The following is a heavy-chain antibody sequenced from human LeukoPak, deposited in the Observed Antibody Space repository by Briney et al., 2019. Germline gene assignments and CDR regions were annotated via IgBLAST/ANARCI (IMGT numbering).Heavy chain of an antibody. D-gene: IGHD2/OR15-2a*01. J-gene: IGHJ4*02. V-gene: IGHV4-31*03. CDR3: ARDRDEYGYFDY. CDR2: IYYSGST. CDR1: GGSISSGGYY. Sequence: SETLSLTCTVPGGSISSGGYYWSWIRQHPGKGLEWIGYIYYSGSTYYNPSLKSRVTISVDTSKNQFSLKLSSVTAADTAVYYCARDRDEYGYFDYWGQGTLVTVSS.